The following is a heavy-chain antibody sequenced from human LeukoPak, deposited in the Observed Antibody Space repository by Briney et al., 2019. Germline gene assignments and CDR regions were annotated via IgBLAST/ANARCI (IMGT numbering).Heavy chain of an antibody. CDR3: ARDLYYGTSRYSPSDAFDI. CDR1: GYTFTSYY. V-gene: IGHV1-46*01. D-gene: IGHD3-22*01. CDR2: IDPSGGSA. Sequence: ASVKVSCKASGYTFTSYYIHWVRQAPGQGLEWMGVIDPSGGSASYAQKFQGRVTMTRDTSTSTVYMELSSLRSDDTAAYYCARDLYYGTSRYSPSDAFDIWGQGTMVTVSS. J-gene: IGHJ3*02.